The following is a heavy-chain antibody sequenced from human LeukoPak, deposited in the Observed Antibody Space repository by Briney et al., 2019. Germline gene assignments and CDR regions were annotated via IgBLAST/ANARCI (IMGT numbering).Heavy chain of an antibody. Sequence: GGSLRLSCAASGFTFTSYAMAWVRQAPGKGPEWVSKISLSDDSTYYADSVKGRFTISRDNSKNTLFLQMNSLRAEDTAVYYCAKVRNGYSHYAFDIWGQGTMVTVSS. CDR2: ISLSDDST. D-gene: IGHD5-24*01. V-gene: IGHV3-23*01. J-gene: IGHJ3*02. CDR1: GFTFTSYA. CDR3: AKVRNGYSHYAFDI.